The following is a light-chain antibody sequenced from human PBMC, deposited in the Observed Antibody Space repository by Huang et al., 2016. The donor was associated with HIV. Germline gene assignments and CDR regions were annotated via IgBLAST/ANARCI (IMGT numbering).Light chain of an antibody. CDR2: WAS. Sequence: DIMMTQSPDSLTVSLGERATLNCRSSQSVYSSSTSKGYIAWLQQKPGQPPRLLLFWASSREVGVPDRFSGSGSGTHFTLTIANLQAEDAAIYYCQQYYSSPQTFGQGTRV. V-gene: IGKV4-1*01. J-gene: IGKJ1*01. CDR3: QQYYSSPQT. CDR1: QSVYSSSTSKGY.